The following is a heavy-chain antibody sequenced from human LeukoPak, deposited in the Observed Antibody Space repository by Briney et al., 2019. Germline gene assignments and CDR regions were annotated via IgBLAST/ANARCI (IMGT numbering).Heavy chain of an antibody. CDR2: ISSTGGTA. CDR1: GFTFSSFG. D-gene: IGHD6-19*01. J-gene: IGHJ6*03. V-gene: IGHV3-23*01. Sequence: GGTLRLSCAASGFTFSSFGMSWVRQAPGKGLEWVSAISSTGGTAYYADSVKGRFTISRDNSKNTLYLQMNSLRAEDTAVYYCARVGYSSGWPQNYYYYYMDVWGKGTTVTISS. CDR3: ARVGYSSGWPQNYYYYYMDV.